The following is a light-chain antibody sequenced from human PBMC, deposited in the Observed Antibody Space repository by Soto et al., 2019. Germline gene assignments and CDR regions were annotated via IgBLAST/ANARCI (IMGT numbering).Light chain of an antibody. Sequence: QSALTQPASVSGSPGQSITISCTGTSSDVGAYGYVSWYQQHPGKAPKLMIYVVSYRPSGVSNRFSGSKSGNAASLTISGLQAEDEADYYCSSYTTSSTVVFGGGTKVTVL. CDR1: SSDVGAYGY. CDR2: VVS. J-gene: IGLJ2*01. V-gene: IGLV2-14*01. CDR3: SSYTTSSTVV.